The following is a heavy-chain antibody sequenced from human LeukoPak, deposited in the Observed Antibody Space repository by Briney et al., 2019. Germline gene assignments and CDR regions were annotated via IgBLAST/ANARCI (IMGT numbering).Heavy chain of an antibody. CDR3: AKSGYCSSTSCYGVYYFDY. Sequence: GGSLRLSCAASGFTFSSYSMNWVRQAPGKGLEWVSAISGSDGSTYYADSVKGRFTISRDNSKNTLYLQMNSLRAEDTAVYYCAKSGYCSSTSCYGVYYFDYWGQGTLVTVSS. V-gene: IGHV3-23*01. CDR2: ISGSDGST. J-gene: IGHJ4*02. CDR1: GFTFSSYS. D-gene: IGHD2-2*01.